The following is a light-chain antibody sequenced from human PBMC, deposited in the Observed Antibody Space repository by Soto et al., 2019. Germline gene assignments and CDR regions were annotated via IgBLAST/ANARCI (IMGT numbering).Light chain of an antibody. CDR2: DVS. Sequence: EIVLTQSPATLSLSPGERATLSCRASQSVSTYLAWYQQKPGQAPRLLIYDVSNRATGIPSRFSGSGSGTDFTLTISSLEPEDFAVYYCQQRYTFGQGTKLGIK. CDR3: QQRYT. J-gene: IGKJ2*01. CDR1: QSVSTY. V-gene: IGKV3-11*01.